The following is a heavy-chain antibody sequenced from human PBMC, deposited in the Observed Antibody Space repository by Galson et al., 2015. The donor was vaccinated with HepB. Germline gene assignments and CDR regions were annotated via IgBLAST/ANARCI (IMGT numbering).Heavy chain of an antibody. V-gene: IGHV1-46*01. CDR1: GYTFTSYY. CDR3: ASSLSPYYFDY. Sequence: SVKVSCKASGYTFTSYYMHWVRQAPGQGLEWMGIINSSGGSTSYAQKFQGRVTMARDTSTSTVYMELSSLRSEDTAVYYCASSLSPYYFDYWGQGTLVTVSP. CDR2: INSSGGST. D-gene: IGHD5/OR15-5a*01. J-gene: IGHJ4*02.